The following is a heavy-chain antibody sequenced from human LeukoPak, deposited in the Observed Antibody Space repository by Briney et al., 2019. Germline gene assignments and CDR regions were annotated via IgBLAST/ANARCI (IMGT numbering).Heavy chain of an antibody. D-gene: IGHD5-24*01. CDR2: INPNSGDT. Sequence: ASVKVSCKASGHTFTAYYLHWVRRAPGQGLEWMGWINPNSGDTNYAQKFQGRVTMTRDTSISTAYMELSSLSSEDTAVYYCARGGDGDRRDFDYWGQGTLVTVSS. CDR3: ARGGDGDRRDFDY. CDR1: GHTFTAYY. V-gene: IGHV1-2*02. J-gene: IGHJ4*02.